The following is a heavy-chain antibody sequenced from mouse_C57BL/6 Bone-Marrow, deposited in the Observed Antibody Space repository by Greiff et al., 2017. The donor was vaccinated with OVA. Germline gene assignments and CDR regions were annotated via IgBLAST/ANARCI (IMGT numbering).Heavy chain of an antibody. J-gene: IGHJ2*01. Sequence: VHLVESGAELARPGASVKLSCKASGYTFTSYGISWVKQRTGQGLEWIGEIYPRSGNTYYNEKFKGKATLTADKSSSTAYMELRSLTSEDSAVYFCARGEGLRRYYFDYWGQGTTLTVSS. D-gene: IGHD2-4*01. CDR2: IYPRSGNT. V-gene: IGHV1-81*01. CDR3: ARGEGLRRYYFDY. CDR1: GYTFTSYG.